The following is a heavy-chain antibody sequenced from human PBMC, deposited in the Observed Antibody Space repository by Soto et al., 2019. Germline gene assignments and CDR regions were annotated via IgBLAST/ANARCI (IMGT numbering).Heavy chain of an antibody. V-gene: IGHV3-23*01. D-gene: IGHD6-13*01. CDR1: GFTFDSCV. J-gene: IGHJ6*02. Sequence: GSLRLSCAASGFTFDSCVMSWVRQAPGKGLEWLSLISGSGRYTDYAESVKGRFTISRDNSKNTLYLQMNSLRVEDTAVYYCAKDPPSERMQPDYGMDVWGQGTTVTVSS. CDR2: ISGSGRYT. CDR3: AKDPPSERMQPDYGMDV.